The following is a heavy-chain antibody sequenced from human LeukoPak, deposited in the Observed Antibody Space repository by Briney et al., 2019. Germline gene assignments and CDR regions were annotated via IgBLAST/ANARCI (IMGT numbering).Heavy chain of an antibody. D-gene: IGHD2-15*01. CDR3: AREHHPEDIVVVVAATYYFDC. CDR2: ISATGGST. J-gene: IGHJ4*02. V-gene: IGHV3-23*01. Sequence: PGGSLRLSCAASGFTFSSYGITWVRQAPGKGLEWVSTISATGGSTYYADSVKGRFTISRDNSKDTLYLQMNSLRAEDTAVYYCAREHHPEDIVVVVAATYYFDCWGQETLVTVSS. CDR1: GFTFSSYG.